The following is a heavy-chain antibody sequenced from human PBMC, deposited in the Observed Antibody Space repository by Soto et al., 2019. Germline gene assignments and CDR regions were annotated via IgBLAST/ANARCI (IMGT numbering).Heavy chain of an antibody. V-gene: IGHV3-11*04. CDR1: GFTVSSNY. J-gene: IGHJ6*02. Sequence: PGGSLRLSCAASGFTVSSNYMSWVRQAPGKGLEWVSYISSSGSTIYYADSVKGRFTISRDNAKNSLYLQMNSLRAEDTAVYYCARGGKSEVLRFLEWLSAGNYGMDVWGQGTTVTVSS. CDR2: ISSSGSTI. CDR3: ARGGKSEVLRFLEWLSAGNYGMDV. D-gene: IGHD3-3*01.